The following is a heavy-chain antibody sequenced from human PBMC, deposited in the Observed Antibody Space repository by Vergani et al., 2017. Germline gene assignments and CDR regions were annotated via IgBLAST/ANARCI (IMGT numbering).Heavy chain of an antibody. V-gene: IGHV3-7*01. Sequence: EVHLEESGGGLVQPGGSLRLSCAASGFTFGDYYMAWIRLAPGKGLDWVASIKRVGTETFSVDSVKGRFTISRDNAKTTLYLQMNSLRDEDRGVYYCARSSGGSAAYLHYLGQGALVAVAS. CDR2: IKRVGTET. CDR3: ARSSGGSAAYLHY. CDR1: GFTFGDYY. D-gene: IGHD2-15*01. J-gene: IGHJ1*01.